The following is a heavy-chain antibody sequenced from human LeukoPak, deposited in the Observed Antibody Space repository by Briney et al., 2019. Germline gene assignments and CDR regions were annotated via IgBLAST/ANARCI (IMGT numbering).Heavy chain of an antibody. V-gene: IGHV3-9*01. J-gene: IGHJ6*02. D-gene: IGHD3-3*01. CDR1: GFTFDDYA. Sequence: GRSLRLSCAASGFTFDDYAMHWVRQAPGKGLEWVSGISWNSGSIGYADSVKGRFTISRDNAKNPLYLQMNSLRADDTALFYCAKDMASSFWCGYSLPYYYYGMDVWGQGTTVTVSS. CDR2: ISWNSGSI. CDR3: AKDMASSFWCGYSLPYYYYGMDV.